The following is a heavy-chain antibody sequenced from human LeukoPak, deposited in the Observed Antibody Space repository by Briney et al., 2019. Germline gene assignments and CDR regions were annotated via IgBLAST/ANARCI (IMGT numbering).Heavy chain of an antibody. CDR2: IYYSGST. D-gene: IGHD6-6*01. CDR3: ARLRSSIAARRGYYYYMDV. Sequence: SETLSLTCTVSGGSISSYYWSWIRQPPGKGLEWIGYIYYSGSTNYNPSLKSRATISVDTSKNQFSLKLSSVTAADTAVYYCARLRSSIAARRGYYYYMDVWGKGTTVTVSS. J-gene: IGHJ6*03. CDR1: GGSISSYY. V-gene: IGHV4-59*01.